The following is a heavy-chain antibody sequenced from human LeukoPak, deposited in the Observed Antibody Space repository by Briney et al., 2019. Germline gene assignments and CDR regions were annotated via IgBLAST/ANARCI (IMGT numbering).Heavy chain of an antibody. Sequence: SETLSLTCAVSGGSISSSTYSWSWIRQPPGKGLEWIGYIYYSGTTYYNPSLKSRVTISVDTSKNQFSLKLSSVTAADTAVYYCARAVATDAFDIWGQGTMVTVSS. CDR1: GGSISSSTYS. CDR2: IYYSGTT. V-gene: IGHV4-30-4*07. D-gene: IGHD5-12*01. J-gene: IGHJ3*02. CDR3: ARAVATDAFDI.